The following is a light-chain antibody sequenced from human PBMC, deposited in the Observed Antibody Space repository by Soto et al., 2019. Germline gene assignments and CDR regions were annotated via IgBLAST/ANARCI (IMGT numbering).Light chain of an antibody. Sequence: DIQMTQSPSSLSASVGDRVTITCRASQSISSYLNWYQQKPGKAPNLLIYVASSLQSGVPSRFSGSGSGTDFTLTISSLQPEDFATYYCQQSHSTPWTFGQGTKVEIK. CDR3: QQSHSTPWT. J-gene: IGKJ1*01. CDR1: QSISSY. V-gene: IGKV1-39*01. CDR2: VAS.